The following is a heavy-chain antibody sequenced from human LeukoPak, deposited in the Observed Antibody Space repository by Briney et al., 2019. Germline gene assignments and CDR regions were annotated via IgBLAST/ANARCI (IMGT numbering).Heavy chain of an antibody. D-gene: IGHD6-13*01. CDR2: ISYDGSNK. Sequence: GGSLRLSCAASGFTFSSYGMHWVRQAPGKGLEWGAVISYDGSNKYYADSVKGRFTISRDNSKNTLYLQMNSLRAEDTAVYYCAKESRGSSWILPYYYYGMDVWGQGTTVTVSS. CDR3: AKESRGSSWILPYYYYGMDV. CDR1: GFTFSSYG. V-gene: IGHV3-30*18. J-gene: IGHJ6*02.